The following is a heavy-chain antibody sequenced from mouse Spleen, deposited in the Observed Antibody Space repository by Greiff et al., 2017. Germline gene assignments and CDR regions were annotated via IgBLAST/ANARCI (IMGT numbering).Heavy chain of an antibody. CDR1: GFTFSDYY. Sequence: EVKLVESEGGLVQPGSSMKLSCTASGFTFSDYYMAWVRQVPEKGLEWVANINYDGSSTYYLDSLKSRFIISRDNAKNILYLQMSSLKSEDTATYYCARDGGNYEGYFNYWGQGTTLTVSS. J-gene: IGHJ2*01. V-gene: IGHV5-16*01. CDR3: ARDGGNYEGYFNY. CDR2: INYDGSST. D-gene: IGHD2-1*01.